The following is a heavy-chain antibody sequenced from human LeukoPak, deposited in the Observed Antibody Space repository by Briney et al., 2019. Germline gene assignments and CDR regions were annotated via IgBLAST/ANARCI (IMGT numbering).Heavy chain of an antibody. CDR2: IYYSGGT. D-gene: IGHD2-15*01. CDR1: GGSISSGGYY. Sequence: PSETLSLTCTVSGGSISSGGYYWSWIRQHPGKGLEWIGYIYYSGGTYYNPSLKSRVTISVDTSKNQFSLKLSSVTAADTAVYYCARAGPIRYCSGGSCCSTFDYWGQGTLVTVSS. CDR3: ARAGPIRYCSGGSCCSTFDY. V-gene: IGHV4-31*03. J-gene: IGHJ4*02.